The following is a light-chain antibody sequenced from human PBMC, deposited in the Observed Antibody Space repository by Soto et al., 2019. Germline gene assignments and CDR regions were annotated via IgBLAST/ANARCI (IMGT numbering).Light chain of an antibody. Sequence: QSALTQPASVSGSPGQSITISCTGTSGDIGSYDYVSWYQQPPGKAPKLFLYEVSNRPSGISNRFSGSKSGSMASLTISGLQSEDEADYFCSSYTTSNTLVFGGGTKLTVL. J-gene: IGLJ2*01. CDR3: SSYTTSNTLV. CDR2: EVS. V-gene: IGLV2-14*01. CDR1: SGDIGSYDY.